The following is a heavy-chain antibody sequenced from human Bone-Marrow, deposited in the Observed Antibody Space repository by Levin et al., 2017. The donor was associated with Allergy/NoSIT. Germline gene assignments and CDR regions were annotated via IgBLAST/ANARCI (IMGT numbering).Heavy chain of an antibody. V-gene: IGHV4-31*03. D-gene: IGHD2-8*02. J-gene: IGHJ5*01. CDR2: SYYSGTA. CDR3: ARVRNAGGRGWFDS. Sequence: SKTLSLTCTVSGDSVISGHYYWSWIRQSPGKGLEWIGHSYYSGTAYYNPSLKSRLTISVDTSQNQFSLKLNSVTAADTAVYYCARVRNAGGRGWFDSWGQGTLVTVSS. CDR1: GDSVISGHYY.